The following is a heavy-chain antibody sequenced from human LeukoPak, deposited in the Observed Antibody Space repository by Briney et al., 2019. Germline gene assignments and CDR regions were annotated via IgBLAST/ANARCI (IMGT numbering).Heavy chain of an antibody. Sequence: PGGSLRLSCAASGLSFRGYAMSWVRQAPGKGLEWVSVISGGGASTYYVDSVRGRFTISRDNSKNTLYLQMNSLSAEDTAIYYCARGGDIVVVPAYVDYWGQGTLVSVSS. V-gene: IGHV3-23*01. CDR2: ISGGGAST. D-gene: IGHD2-2*01. J-gene: IGHJ4*02. CDR3: ARGGDIVVVPAYVDY. CDR1: GLSFRGYA.